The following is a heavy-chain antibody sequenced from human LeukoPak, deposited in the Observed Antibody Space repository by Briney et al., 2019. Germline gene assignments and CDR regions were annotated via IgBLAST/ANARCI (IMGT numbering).Heavy chain of an antibody. V-gene: IGHV1-69*05. CDR2: IIPIFGTA. CDR3: ARRPHNIVVVPAAMLGDDY. J-gene: IGHJ4*02. CDR1: GGTFSSYA. D-gene: IGHD2-2*01. Sequence: SVKVSCKASGGTFSSYAISWVRQAPGQGLEWMGRIIPIFGTANYAQKFQGRVTITTDESTSTAYMELSSLRSEDTAVYYCARRPHNIVVVPAAMLGDDYWGQGTLVTVSS.